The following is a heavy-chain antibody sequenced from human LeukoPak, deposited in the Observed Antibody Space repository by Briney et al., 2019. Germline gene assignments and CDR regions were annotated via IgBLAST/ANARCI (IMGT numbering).Heavy chain of an antibody. V-gene: IGHV4-61*02. D-gene: IGHD2-2*01. CDR2: IYYSGST. CDR1: GGSISSGNYY. Sequence: SQTLSLTCTVSGGSISSGNYYWSWIRQPPGKGLEWIGRIYYSGSTIYNPSLKSRVTISVDTSKNQLSLKSSSVTAADTAVYYCARHPGRHCSTATCYTGGVFDYWGQGTLVTVS. CDR3: ARHPGRHCSTATCYTGGVFDY. J-gene: IGHJ4*02.